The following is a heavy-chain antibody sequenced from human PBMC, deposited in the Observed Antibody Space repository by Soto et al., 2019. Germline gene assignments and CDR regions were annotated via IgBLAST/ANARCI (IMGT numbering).Heavy chain of an antibody. CDR1: GGSISSYY. V-gene: IGHV4-59*01. CDR3: ARGGWKLFDY. J-gene: IGHJ4*02. D-gene: IGHD6-19*01. CDR2: IYYSGST. Sequence: QVQLQESGPGLVKPSETLSLTCTVSGGSISSYYWSWIRQPPGKGLEWIGYIYYSGSTNYHPSLTSRVTISVDTSKNQFSLKLRSVTAADTAVYYCARGGWKLFDYWGQGTLVTVSS.